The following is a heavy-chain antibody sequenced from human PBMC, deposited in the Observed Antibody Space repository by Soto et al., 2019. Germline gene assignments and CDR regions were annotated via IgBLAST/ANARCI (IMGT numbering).Heavy chain of an antibody. CDR1: GFTFSSYG. J-gene: IGHJ6*02. CDR2: ISSSSSYI. Sequence: VQLVESGGGVVQPGRSLRLSCAASGFTFSSYGMHWVRQAPGKGLEWVSSISSSSSYIYYADSVKGRFTISRDNAKNSLYLQMNSLRAEDTAVYYCARDRNTIFGPYYYYYGMDVWGQGTTVTVSS. CDR3: ARDRNTIFGPYYYYYGMDV. V-gene: IGHV3-21*01. D-gene: IGHD3-3*01.